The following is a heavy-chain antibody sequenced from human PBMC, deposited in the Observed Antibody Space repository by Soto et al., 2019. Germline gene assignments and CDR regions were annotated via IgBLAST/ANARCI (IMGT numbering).Heavy chain of an antibody. CDR2: ISSSSSYI. Sequence: GGSLRLSCAASGFTFSSYSMNWVRQAPGKGLEWVSSISSSSSYIYYADSVKGRFTISRDNAKNSLYLQMNSLRAEDTAVYYCARDLVRGVINRYGMDVWGQGTTVTVSS. J-gene: IGHJ6*02. CDR1: GFTFSSYS. CDR3: ARDLVRGVINRYGMDV. V-gene: IGHV3-21*01. D-gene: IGHD3-10*01.